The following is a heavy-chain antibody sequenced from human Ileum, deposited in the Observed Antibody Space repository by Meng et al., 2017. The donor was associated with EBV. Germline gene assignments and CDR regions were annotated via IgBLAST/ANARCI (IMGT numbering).Heavy chain of an antibody. J-gene: IGHJ2*01. CDR1: GYIFTNYD. D-gene: IGHD6-13*01. V-gene: IGHV1-18*01. Sequence: QVQLVQSGXDAKKXXXSMKASCKASGYIFTNYDSSWVRQAPGQGLEWMGWISVKNGEAKYPQNFQGRVTMTTDTTTSTAYMELRSLTSDDTAVYYCARYVPNGSFWYFDFWGRGTLVTVAS. CDR3: ARYVPNGSFWYFDF. CDR2: ISVKNGEA.